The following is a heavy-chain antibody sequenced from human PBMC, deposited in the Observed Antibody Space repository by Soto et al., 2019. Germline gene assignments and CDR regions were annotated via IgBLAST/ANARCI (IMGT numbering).Heavy chain of an antibody. CDR2: IWHDGSNE. V-gene: IGHV3-33*01. CDR3: ARDDVSMVTTFLDY. CDR1: GFPFNNYA. D-gene: IGHD2-21*02. Sequence: GGSLRLSCAASGFPFNNYAMHWVRQAPGKGLEWVAVIWHDGSNEHYADSVKGRFRIARDNSNNTLYLQMDSLRGEDTALYYCARDDVSMVTTFLDYWGLGTLVTVSS. J-gene: IGHJ4*02.